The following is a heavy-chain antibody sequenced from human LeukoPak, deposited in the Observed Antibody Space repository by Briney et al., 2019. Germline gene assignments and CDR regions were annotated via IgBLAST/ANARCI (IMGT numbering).Heavy chain of an antibody. CDR3: ARSGSSDYYQSLDY. J-gene: IGHJ4*02. CDR1: GDSVSNKSAT. CDR2: TYYRSKWFN. Sequence: SQTLSLTCAISGDSVSNKSATWNWIRQSPSRGLEWLGRTYYRSKWFNDYAVSAKSRITINPDTSKNQFSLQLNSVTPEDTAVYYCARSGSSDYYQSLDYWGQGTLVTVSS. V-gene: IGHV6-1*01. D-gene: IGHD3-22*01.